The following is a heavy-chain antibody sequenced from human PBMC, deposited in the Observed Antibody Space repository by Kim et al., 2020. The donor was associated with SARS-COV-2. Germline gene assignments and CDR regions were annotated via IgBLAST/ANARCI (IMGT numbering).Heavy chain of an antibody. V-gene: IGHV4-34*01. CDR1: GGSFSGYY. J-gene: IGHJ3*02. CDR2: INHSGST. D-gene: IGHD6-6*01. Sequence: SETLSLTCAVYGGSFSGYYWSWIRQPPGKGLEWIGEINHSGSTNYNPSLKSRVTISVDTSKNQFSLKLSSVTAADTAVYYCARSRRLQYSSSRHGAFDIWPRDNGHRLF. CDR3: ARSRRLQYSSSRHGAFDI.